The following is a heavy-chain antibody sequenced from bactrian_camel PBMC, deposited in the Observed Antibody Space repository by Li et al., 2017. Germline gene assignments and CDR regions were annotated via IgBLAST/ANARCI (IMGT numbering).Heavy chain of an antibody. V-gene: IGHV3-2*01. D-gene: IGHD2*01. Sequence: HVQLVESGGGSVQTGGSLRLSCTASQFTFSNYYIGWVRRAPGKGLEWVSTFYSDGSSATYYADSVKGRFTISRDNAKNTVYLQMNTLKPEDTAMYYCAAVLASSGGYCQSWENFGSWGQGTQVTVS. CDR3: AAVLASSGGYCQSWENFGS. CDR1: QFTFSNYY. CDR2: FYSDGSSAT. J-gene: IGHJ6*01.